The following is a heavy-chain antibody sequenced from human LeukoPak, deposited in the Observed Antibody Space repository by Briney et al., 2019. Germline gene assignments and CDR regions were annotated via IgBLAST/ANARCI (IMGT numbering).Heavy chain of an antibody. J-gene: IGHJ6*02. CDR1: GGSISSGGYY. CDR2: IYYSGST. D-gene: IGHD1-1*01. CDR3: ARDRYRNYYYYGMDV. V-gene: IGHV4-31*03. Sequence: SETLSLTCTVSGGSISSGGYYWSWIRQHPGKGLEWIGYIYYSGSTYYNPSLKSRVTISVDTSKNQFSLKLSSVTAADTAVYYCARDRYRNYYYYGMDVWGQGTLVTVSS.